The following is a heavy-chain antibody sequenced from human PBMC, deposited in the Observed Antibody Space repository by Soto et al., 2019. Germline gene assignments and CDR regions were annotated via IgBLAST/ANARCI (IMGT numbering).Heavy chain of an antibody. CDR3: ARPREYYYYGMDV. CDR2: IYSGGST. CDR1: GFTVSRNY. Sequence: EVQLVESGGGLVQPGGSLRLSCAASGFTVSRNYMSWVRQAPGKGLEWVSVIYSGGSTYYADSVKGRFTISRDNSKNTPYLQMNSLRAEDTAVYYCARPREYYYYGMDVWGQGTTVTVSS. V-gene: IGHV3-66*01. J-gene: IGHJ6*02.